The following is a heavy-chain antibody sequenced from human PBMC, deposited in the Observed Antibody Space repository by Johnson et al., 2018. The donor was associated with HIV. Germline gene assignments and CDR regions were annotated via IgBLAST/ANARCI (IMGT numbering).Heavy chain of an antibody. CDR1: GFTVSSNY. Sequence: GGLIQPGGSLRLSCAASGFTVSSNYMSWVRQAPGKGLEWVANIKQDGSEKYYVDSVKGRFTISRYNAKNSLYLQMNSLRAEDTAVYYCARDTDSSSWYTGPDPFDMWGQGTMVTVSS. CDR2: IKQDGSEK. D-gene: IGHD6-13*01. CDR3: ARDTDSSSWYTGPDPFDM. V-gene: IGHV3-7*01. J-gene: IGHJ3*02.